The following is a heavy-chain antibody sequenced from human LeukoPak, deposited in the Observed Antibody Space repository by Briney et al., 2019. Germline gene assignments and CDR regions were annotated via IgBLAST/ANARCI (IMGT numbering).Heavy chain of an antibody. CDR1: GGSISSYY. J-gene: IGHJ4*02. Sequence: SETLSLTCTGTGGSISSYYWSWIRQPPWKGLDGMGYIYYRGSTNYNPSLKSRVTISVDTSKSQFFLKLSSVTAADTAVYYCASHAGNITMVRGVITRFDYWGQGTLVTVYS. D-gene: IGHD3-10*01. CDR3: ASHAGNITMVRGVITRFDY. CDR2: IYYRGST. V-gene: IGHV4-59*01.